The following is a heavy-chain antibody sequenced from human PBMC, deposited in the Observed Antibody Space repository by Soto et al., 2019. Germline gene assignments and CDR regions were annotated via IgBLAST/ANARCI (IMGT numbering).Heavy chain of an antibody. D-gene: IGHD3-3*01. CDR3: ARLPHDFWSGPCYFDY. CDR2: IYYSGST. V-gene: IGHV4-39*01. J-gene: IGHJ4*02. Sequence: KASETLSLTCTVSGGSISSSSYYWGWIRQPPGKGLEWIGSIYYSGSTYYNPSLKSRVTISVDTSKNQFSLKLSSVTAADTAVYYCARLPHDFWSGPCYFDYWGQGTLVTVSS. CDR1: GGSISSSSYY.